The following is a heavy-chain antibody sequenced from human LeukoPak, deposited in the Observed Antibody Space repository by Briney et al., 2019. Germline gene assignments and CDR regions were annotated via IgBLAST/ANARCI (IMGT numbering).Heavy chain of an antibody. Sequence: SETLSLTCTVSGGSISSYYWSWIRQPPGKGLEWIGYIYYSGSINYNPSLKSRVTISVDTSKNQFSLKLSSVTAADTAVYYCGNQKDSSSFVDHWGQGALVTVSS. CDR3: GNQKDSSSFVDH. V-gene: IGHV4-59*01. J-gene: IGHJ4*02. D-gene: IGHD3-22*01. CDR1: GGSISSYY. CDR2: IYYSGSI.